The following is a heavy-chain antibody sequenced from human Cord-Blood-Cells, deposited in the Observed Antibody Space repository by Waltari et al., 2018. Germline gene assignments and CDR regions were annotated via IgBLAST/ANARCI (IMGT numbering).Heavy chain of an antibody. D-gene: IGHD6-6*01. CDR1: GFTFSSYA. Sequence: QVQLVESGGGVVQPGRSLRLSCAASGFTFSSYAMHWVRQAPGKGLEWVAVISYDGSNKYYADSVKGRFTISRDNSKNTLYLQMNSLRAEDTAVYYCARARAARQPFDYWGQATLVTVSS. CDR3: ARARAARQPFDY. CDR2: ISYDGSNK. V-gene: IGHV3-30-3*01. J-gene: IGHJ4*02.